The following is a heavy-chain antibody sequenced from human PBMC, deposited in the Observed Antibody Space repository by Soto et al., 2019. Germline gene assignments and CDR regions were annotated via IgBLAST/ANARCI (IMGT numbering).Heavy chain of an antibody. V-gene: IGHV3-7*05. D-gene: IGHD6-13*01. J-gene: IGHJ4*02. CDR2: IKQDGSEK. CDR1: GFTFSGYW. CDR3: AKDLQQLEPAYYFDY. Sequence: PGGSLRLSCAASGFTFSGYWMSWVRQAPGKGLEWVANIKQDGSEKYYADSVKGRFTISRDNSKNTLYLQMNSLRAEDTAVYYCAKDLQQLEPAYYFDYWGQGTLVTVSS.